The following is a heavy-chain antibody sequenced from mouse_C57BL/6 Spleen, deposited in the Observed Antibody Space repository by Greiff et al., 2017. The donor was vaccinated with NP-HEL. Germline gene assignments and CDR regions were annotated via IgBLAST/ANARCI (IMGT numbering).Heavy chain of an antibody. Sequence: QVQLQQPGAELVRPGPSVKLSCKASGYTFTSYWMHWVKQRPGQGLEWIGVIDPSDSYTNYNQKFKGKATLTVDTSSSTAYMQLSSLTSEDSAVYYCASGRESGIYDGYLLDYWGQGTTLTVSS. CDR1: GYTFTSYW. J-gene: IGHJ2*01. CDR3: ASGRESGIYDGYLLDY. V-gene: IGHV1-59*01. CDR2: IDPSDSYT. D-gene: IGHD2-3*01.